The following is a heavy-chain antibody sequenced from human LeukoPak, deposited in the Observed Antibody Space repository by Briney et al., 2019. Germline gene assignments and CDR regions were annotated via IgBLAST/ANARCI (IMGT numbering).Heavy chain of an antibody. J-gene: IGHJ4*02. CDR3: ARASEMATTPVDY. CDR2: INHSGST. V-gene: IGHV4-34*01. Sequence: PSETLSLTCAVYGGSFSGYYWSWIRQPPGKGLEWIGEINHSGSTNYNPSLKSRVTISVDTSKNQFSLKLSSVTAADTAVYYCARASEMATTPVDYWGQGTLVTVSS. D-gene: IGHD5-24*01. CDR1: GGSFSGYY.